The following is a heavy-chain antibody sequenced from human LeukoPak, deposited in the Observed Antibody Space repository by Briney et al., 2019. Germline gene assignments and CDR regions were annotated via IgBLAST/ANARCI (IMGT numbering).Heavy chain of an antibody. Sequence: PGGSLRLSCAASGFTYSSYAMSWVRQAPGKGLEWVSDISGSGGSTYYADSVKGRFTISRDNYEHTLYLHMNSLRAEDTGVYYCAKEETYYYGSGSPWAIDVWGQGTTVTVSS. CDR3: AKEETYYYGSGSPWAIDV. J-gene: IGHJ6*02. D-gene: IGHD3-10*01. CDR2: ISGSGGST. V-gene: IGHV3-23*01. CDR1: GFTYSSYA.